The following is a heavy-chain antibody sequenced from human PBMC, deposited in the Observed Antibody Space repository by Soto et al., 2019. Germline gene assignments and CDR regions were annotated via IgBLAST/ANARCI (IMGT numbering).Heavy chain of an antibody. CDR3: ARHKDLEVWLDP. CDR1: GDSIITSSYF. CDR2: ISHSGSP. J-gene: IGHJ5*01. Sequence: QLQLHESGPGLVKPSETVSLICSVSGDSIITSSYFWAWIRQPPGKGLEWIAMISHSGSPYSNPSPKRRLTPSVDTSNNQCALRLASVTVADTAGYYWARHKDLEVWLDPWGQGTLVTVSS. V-gene: IGHV4-39*01.